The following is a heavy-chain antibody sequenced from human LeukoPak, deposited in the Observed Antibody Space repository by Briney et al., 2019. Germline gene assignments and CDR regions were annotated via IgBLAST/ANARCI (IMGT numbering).Heavy chain of an antibody. Sequence: PSETLSLTCTVSGGSISSYYWSWIRQPPGKGLEWIAYMYNSGSTNYNPSLKSRVTISIDTSKNQFSLKLSSLTAADTAIYYCARGIESYGDYGYWGQGILVTVSS. V-gene: IGHV4-59*01. D-gene: IGHD4-17*01. J-gene: IGHJ4*02. CDR1: GGSISSYY. CDR2: MYNSGST. CDR3: ARGIESYGDYGY.